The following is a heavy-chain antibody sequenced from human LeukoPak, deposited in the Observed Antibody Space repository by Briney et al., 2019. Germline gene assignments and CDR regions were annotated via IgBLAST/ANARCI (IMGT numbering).Heavy chain of an antibody. J-gene: IGHJ4*02. CDR3: AKGAFERFGEPSDY. V-gene: IGHV3-23*01. Sequence: GGSLRLSCAASGFTFSSCAMTWVPEAPGKGLEWDSCISGSGDYTYYADSVKGRFTISRGNSKNTVYLQMNNLRVEDTALYYCAKGAFERFGEPSDYWGQGTLVSVCS. CDR2: ISGSGDYT. CDR1: GFTFSSCA. D-gene: IGHD3-10*01.